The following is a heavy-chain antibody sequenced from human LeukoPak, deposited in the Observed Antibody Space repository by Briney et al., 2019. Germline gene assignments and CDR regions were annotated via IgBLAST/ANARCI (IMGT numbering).Heavy chain of an antibody. CDR1: GFTFGDYA. V-gene: IGHV3-49*04. J-gene: IGHJ4*02. Sequence: GGSLRLSCTASGFTFGDYAMSWVRQAPGKGLEWVGFIRSKVYGGTTEYAASVKGRFTISRDDSKSIAYLQMNSLKTEDTAVYYCTRSIAVAGNFDYWGQGTLVTVSS. CDR3: TRSIAVAGNFDY. D-gene: IGHD6-19*01. CDR2: IRSKVYGGTT.